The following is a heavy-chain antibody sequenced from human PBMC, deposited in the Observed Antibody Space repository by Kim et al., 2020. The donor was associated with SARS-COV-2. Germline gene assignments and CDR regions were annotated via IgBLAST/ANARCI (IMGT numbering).Heavy chain of an antibody. V-gene: IGHV3-23*01. CDR1: GFTFSSYA. D-gene: IGHD3-10*01. CDR3: ATVLSSGFGANIDY. Sequence: GGSLRLSCAASGFTFSSYAMSWVRQAPGKGLEWVSAISGSSGSTYYADSVKGRFTISRDNSKNTLYLQMNSLRAEDTAVYYCATVLSSGFGANIDYWGQGTLVTVSS. J-gene: IGHJ4*02. CDR2: ISGSSGST.